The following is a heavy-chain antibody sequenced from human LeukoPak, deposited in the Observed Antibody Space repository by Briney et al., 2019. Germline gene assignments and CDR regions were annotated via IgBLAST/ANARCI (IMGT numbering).Heavy chain of an antibody. CDR2: INSDGSIT. V-gene: IGHV3-74*03. CDR3: ARGGYCSGGSCYRGFDS. J-gene: IGHJ4*02. D-gene: IGHD2-15*01. Sequence: GGSLRLSCAASGLTFSNYWMQWVRQAPGKGLVWVSRINSDGSITTYADSVKGRFTVSRDNAKNTLFLQMNSLRDEDTAVYYCARGGYCSGGSCYRGFDSWGQGTLVTVSS. CDR1: GLTFSNYW.